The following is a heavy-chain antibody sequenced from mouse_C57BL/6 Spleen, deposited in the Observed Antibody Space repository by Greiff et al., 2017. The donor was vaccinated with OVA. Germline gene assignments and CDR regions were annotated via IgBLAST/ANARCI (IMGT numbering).Heavy chain of an antibody. CDR1: GYAFSSYW. J-gene: IGHJ4*01. Sequence: QVQLKESGAELVKPGASVKISCKASGYAFSSYWMNWVKQRPGKGLEWIGQIYPGDGDTNYNGKFKGKATLTADKSSSTAYMQLSSLTSEDSAVYFCAREGVLRYYAMDYWGQGTSVTVSS. D-gene: IGHD1-1*01. V-gene: IGHV1-80*01. CDR3: AREGVLRYYAMDY. CDR2: IYPGDGDT.